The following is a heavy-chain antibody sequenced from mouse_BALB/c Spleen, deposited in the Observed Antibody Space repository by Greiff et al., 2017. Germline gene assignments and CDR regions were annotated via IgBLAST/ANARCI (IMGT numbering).Heavy chain of an antibody. CDR3: ARKGQLGLRYFDY. Sequence: QVQLTQSGAELMKPGASVKISCKATGYTFSSYWIEWVKQRPGHGLEWIGEILPGSGSTNYNEKFKGKATFTADTSSNTAYMQLSSLTSEDSAVYYCARKGQLGLRYFDYWGQGTTLTVSS. J-gene: IGHJ2*01. CDR2: ILPGSGST. CDR1: GYTFSSYW. D-gene: IGHD3-2*01. V-gene: IGHV1-9*01.